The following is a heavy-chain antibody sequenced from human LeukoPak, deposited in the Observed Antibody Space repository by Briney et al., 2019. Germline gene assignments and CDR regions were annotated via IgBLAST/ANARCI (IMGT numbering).Heavy chain of an antibody. D-gene: IGHD6-19*01. J-gene: IGHJ6*03. CDR1: GFTFSSHA. Sequence: PGGSLRLSCAASGFTFSSHAMSWVRQAPGKGLEWVSAISGSGSNTYYADSVKGRFTISRDNSKNTLYLQMNSLRAEDTAVYYCASGQQQWQTYYYYYYMDVWGNGTTVTVSS. CDR3: ASGQQQWQTYYYYYYMDV. CDR2: ISGSGSNT. V-gene: IGHV3-23*01.